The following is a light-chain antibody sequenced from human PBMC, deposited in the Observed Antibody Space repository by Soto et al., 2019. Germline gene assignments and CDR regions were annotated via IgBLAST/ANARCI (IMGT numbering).Light chain of an antibody. CDR1: QSVSSN. CDR2: GAS. J-gene: IGKJ1*01. Sequence: EIVMTQSPATLSVSPGERATLSCRASQSVSSNLAWYQQKPGQAPRLLIYGASTRAPGIPERFSGSRSGTECTLTISSLQPDDFATYYCQQYGTFGQGTKVDIK. V-gene: IGKV3D-15*01. CDR3: QQYGT.